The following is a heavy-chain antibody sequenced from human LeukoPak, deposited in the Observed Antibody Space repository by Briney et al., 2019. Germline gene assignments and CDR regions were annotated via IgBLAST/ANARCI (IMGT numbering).Heavy chain of an antibody. CDR2: IYYGGST. CDR1: GGSVSSSHY. J-gene: IGHJ3*01. Sequence: PSETLSLTCTVSGGSVSSSHYWGWIRQPPGKGLEWIGSIYYGGSTYYNASLRSRVTTSVDTSKNQFSLKLSSVTAADTAVYYCAKSTYYYDTFVNAFDLWGQGTVVTVSS. D-gene: IGHD3-22*01. V-gene: IGHV4-39*07. CDR3: AKSTYYYDTFVNAFDL.